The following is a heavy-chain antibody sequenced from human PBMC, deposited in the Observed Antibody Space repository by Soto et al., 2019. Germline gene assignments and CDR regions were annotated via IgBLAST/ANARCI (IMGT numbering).Heavy chain of an antibody. J-gene: IGHJ4*02. CDR2: INHSGSA. CDR3: ARGHQGAYFDS. D-gene: IGHD3-16*01. CDR1: GGSFSAYY. V-gene: IGHV4-34*01. Sequence: SETLSLTCAVYGGSFSAYYWSWIRQPPGKGLEWIGEINHSGSANSNPSLKSRVTISVDMSKNQFSLKLSSLTAADTAVYYCARGHQGAYFDSWGRGTLVTVSS.